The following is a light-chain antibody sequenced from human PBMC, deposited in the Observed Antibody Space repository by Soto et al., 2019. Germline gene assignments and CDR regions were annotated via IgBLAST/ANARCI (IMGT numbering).Light chain of an antibody. V-gene: IGKV3-15*01. J-gene: IGKJ4*01. Sequence: EIVMTQSPATLSVSPGETATLSCRASQSVSYNLAWYQQKPGQGPSLLIYGAFTRATGIPARFSGSGSGTEFTLTISSLQSEDFAVYYCQQYKNWPPLTCGGGTKVEIK. CDR1: QSVSYN. CDR3: QQYKNWPPLT. CDR2: GAF.